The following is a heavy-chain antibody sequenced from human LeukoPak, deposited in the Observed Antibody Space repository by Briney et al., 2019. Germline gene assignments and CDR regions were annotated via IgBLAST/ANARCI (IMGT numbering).Heavy chain of an antibody. CDR1: GRTFSSYA. J-gene: IGHJ5*02. V-gene: IGHV1-69*05. CDR2: IIPIFGTA. Sequence: GASVKVSCKASGRTFSSYAISWVRQAPGQGLGWMGRIIPIFGTANYAQKFQGRVTITTDESTSTAYMELSSLRSEDTAVYYCARVTFSVGGGSFGGFDPWGQGTLVTVSS. CDR3: ARVTFSVGGGSFGGFDP. D-gene: IGHD2-15*01.